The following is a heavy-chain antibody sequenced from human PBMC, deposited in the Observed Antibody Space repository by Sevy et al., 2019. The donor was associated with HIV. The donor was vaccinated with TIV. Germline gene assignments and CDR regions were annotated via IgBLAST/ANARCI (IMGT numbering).Heavy chain of an antibody. D-gene: IGHD2-8*02. CDR3: ARAIGVWSPHPFDY. CDR1: SGSINNYY. CDR2: IDDSGTT. Sequence: SETLSLTCTVSSGSINNYYWNWVRQPPGKGLEWIGYIDDSGTTEYNASLKSRVTMSVDTSKNHFSLRLSSVTAADTAIYYCARAIGVWSPHPFDYWGQGALVTVSS. V-gene: IGHV4-59*01. J-gene: IGHJ4*02.